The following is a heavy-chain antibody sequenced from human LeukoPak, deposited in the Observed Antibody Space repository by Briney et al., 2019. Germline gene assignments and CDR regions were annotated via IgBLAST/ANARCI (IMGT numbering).Heavy chain of an antibody. Sequence: SETLSLTCAVYGGSFSGYYWSWIRQPPGKGLEWIREINHSGSTNYNPSLKSRVTISVDTSKNQFSLKLSSVTAADTAVYYCATSRDGYNEANDYWGQGTLVTVSS. CDR1: GGSFSGYY. CDR2: INHSGST. D-gene: IGHD5-24*01. CDR3: ATSRDGYNEANDY. V-gene: IGHV4-34*01. J-gene: IGHJ4*02.